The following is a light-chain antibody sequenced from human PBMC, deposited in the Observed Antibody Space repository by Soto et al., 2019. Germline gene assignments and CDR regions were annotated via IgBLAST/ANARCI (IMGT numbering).Light chain of an antibody. Sequence: QSALTQPASVSGSPGQSITISCTGTRSDVGGYDYVSWYQRHPGKAPKLMIYDVSNRPSGVSNRFSGSKSGNTASLTISGLQAEDEADYYCSSYTSTSSVTFGGGTQLTVL. J-gene: IGLJ2*01. CDR2: DVS. CDR3: SSYTSTSSVT. CDR1: RSDVGGYDY. V-gene: IGLV2-14*01.